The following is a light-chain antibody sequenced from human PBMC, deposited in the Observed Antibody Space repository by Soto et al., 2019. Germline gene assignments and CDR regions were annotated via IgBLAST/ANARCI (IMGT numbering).Light chain of an antibody. J-gene: IGLJ1*01. CDR2: DVS. Sequence: QSALTQPASVSGSPGQSITISCTGTSSDVGGYNYASWYQQHPGKAPKLMIYDVSNRPSGVSNRFSVSKSGNTAPLTISGLQAEDEADYYCSSYTSSSTYVFGTGPKLTVL. CDR1: SSDVGGYNY. CDR3: SSYTSSSTYV. V-gene: IGLV2-14*01.